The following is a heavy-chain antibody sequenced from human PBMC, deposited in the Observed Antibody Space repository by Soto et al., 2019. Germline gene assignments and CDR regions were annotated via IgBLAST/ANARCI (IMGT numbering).Heavy chain of an antibody. CDR2: IYYSGST. CDR1: GGSISSYY. CDR3: AGTRSAAFDI. V-gene: IGHV4-59*08. J-gene: IGHJ3*02. D-gene: IGHD3-10*01. Sequence: SETLSLTCTVSGGSISSYYWSWIRQPPGEGLEWIGYIYYSGSTNYNPSLKSRVTISVDTSKNQFSLKLSSVTAADTAVYYCAGTRSAAFDIWGQGTMVTVSS.